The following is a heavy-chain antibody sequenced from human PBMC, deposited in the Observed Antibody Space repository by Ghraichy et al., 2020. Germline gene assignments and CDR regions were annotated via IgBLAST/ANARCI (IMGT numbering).Heavy chain of an antibody. Sequence: GWINGHNGDTNYAQRLQGRFTLTADTSTNTAYMELNSLISDDTAVYYCARGCTRGVCLDPWGQGTRVTVSS. V-gene: IGHV1-18*01. CDR3: ARGCTRGVCLDP. D-gene: IGHD2-8*02. J-gene: IGHJ5*01. CDR2: INGHNGDT.